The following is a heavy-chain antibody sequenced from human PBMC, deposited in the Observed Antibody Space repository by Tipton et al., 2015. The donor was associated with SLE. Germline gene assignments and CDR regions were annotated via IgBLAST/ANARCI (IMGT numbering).Heavy chain of an antibody. J-gene: IGHJ4*02. CDR2: IYHSGST. CDR1: GYSISSGYY. V-gene: IGHV4-38-2*01. Sequence: TLSLTCAVSGYSISSGYYWGWIRQPPGKGLEWIGSIYHSGSTYYNPSLKSRVTISVATSKNQFSLKLSSGTAADTAVYYCARHQGGFDYWGQGTLVTVSS. CDR3: ARHQGGFDY.